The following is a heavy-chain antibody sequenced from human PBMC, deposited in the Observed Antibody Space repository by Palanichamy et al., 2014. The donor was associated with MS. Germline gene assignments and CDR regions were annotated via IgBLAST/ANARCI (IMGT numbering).Heavy chain of an antibody. CDR2: ISSSSSYI. CDR3: ARYGSGSYDDDY. J-gene: IGHJ4*02. V-gene: IGHV3-21*01. CDR1: GFTFSSHS. D-gene: IGHD3-10*01. Sequence: EVQLVESGGGLVKPGGSLRLSCAASGFTFSSHSMNWVRQAPGKGLEWVSSISSSSSYIYYADSVKGRFTISRDNAKNSLYLQMNSLRAEDTAVYYCARYGSGSYDDDYWGQGTLVTVSS.